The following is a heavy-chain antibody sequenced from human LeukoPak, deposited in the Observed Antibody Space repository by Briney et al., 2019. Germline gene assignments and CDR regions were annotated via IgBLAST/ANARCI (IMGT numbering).Heavy chain of an antibody. CDR1: GGTFSSYA. CDR3: GRPLQRGSWTQRALDY. Sequence: ASVKVSCTASGGTFSSYAISWVRQAPGQGLEWMGWMNPNSGNAGYAQRFQGRVTMTRNNSISTAYMELTSLRSEDTAVYYCGRPLQRGSWTQRALDYWGQGTLVTVSS. J-gene: IGHJ4*02. D-gene: IGHD3-10*01. V-gene: IGHV1-8*02. CDR2: MNPNSGNA.